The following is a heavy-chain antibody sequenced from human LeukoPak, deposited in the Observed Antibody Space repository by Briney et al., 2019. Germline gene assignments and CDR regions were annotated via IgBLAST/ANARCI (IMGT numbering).Heavy chain of an antibody. V-gene: IGHV5-51*01. CDR3: ARPIPIHDILTGYYEYYFDY. CDR2: IYPGDSDT. D-gene: IGHD3-9*01. J-gene: IGHJ4*02. Sequence: GESLKISCKGSGYSFTSYWIGWVRQMPGKGLEWMGIIYPGDSDTRYSPSFQGQVTISADKSISTAYLQWSSLKASDTAMYYCARPIPIHDILTGYYEYYFDYWGQGTLVTVSS. CDR1: GYSFTSYW.